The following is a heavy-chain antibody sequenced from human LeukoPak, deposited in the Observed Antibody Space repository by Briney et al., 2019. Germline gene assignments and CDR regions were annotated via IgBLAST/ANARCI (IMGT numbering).Heavy chain of an antibody. J-gene: IGHJ4*02. CDR1: GFTFSNFA. CDR3: AKRGYYYDSGGYYYFDY. CDR2: ISASGNDI. V-gene: IGHV3-23*01. D-gene: IGHD3-22*01. Sequence: GGSLRLSCAASGFTFSNFAMSWVRQAPGKGLEWVSVISASGNDIYYADSVKCRFTISRDNSGNTLYLQMNSLRAEDTAVYYCAKRGYYYDSGGYYYFDYWGQGTLVTVSS.